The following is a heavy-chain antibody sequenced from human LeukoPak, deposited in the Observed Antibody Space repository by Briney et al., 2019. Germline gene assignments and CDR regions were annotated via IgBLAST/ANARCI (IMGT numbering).Heavy chain of an antibody. J-gene: IGHJ4*02. CDR2: SSSTGNII. Sequence: PGRSLRLSCAASGFTFSDYYMTWIRQAPGKGLEWVSYSSSTGNIIFYADSVKGRFTISRDNAKNSLYLQMNSLRAEDTAVYYCARDPLIGSTYTTAWGYWGQGTLVTVSS. D-gene: IGHD2-2*01. V-gene: IGHV3-11*04. CDR3: ARDPLIGSTYTTAWGY. CDR1: GFTFSDYY.